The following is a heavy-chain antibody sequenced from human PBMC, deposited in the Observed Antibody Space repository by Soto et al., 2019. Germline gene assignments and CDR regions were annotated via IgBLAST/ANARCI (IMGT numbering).Heavy chain of an antibody. J-gene: IGHJ2*01. CDR3: AKGSVLSPLYFDL. CDR1: GFTFSSYA. V-gene: IGHV3-23*01. D-gene: IGHD3-16*01. CDR2: VGGSDPNS. Sequence: EVQLLESGGGLVQPGGSLRLSCEVSGFTFSSYAMSWVRRAPGKGLEWVSAVGGSDPNSYYADSVKGRFTISRDISKNTLYLQMNSLRDEDTALYYCAKGSVLSPLYFDLWGRGTLVTVSS.